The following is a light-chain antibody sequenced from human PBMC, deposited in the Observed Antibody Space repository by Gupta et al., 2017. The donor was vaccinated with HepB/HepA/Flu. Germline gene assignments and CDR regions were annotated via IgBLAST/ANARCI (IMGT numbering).Light chain of an antibody. CDR2: DAS. J-gene: IGKJ4*01. CDR1: QIIATY. CDR3: QHRINWPLT. V-gene: IGKV3-11*01. Sequence: EVVLTQSPATLSLSPGERATLSCRASQIIATYLAWYQQKPGQAPRLLIYDASNRAAGIPARFSGSGSGTDFTLTISSLEPEDFGVYYCQHRINWPLTFGGRTKVEIK.